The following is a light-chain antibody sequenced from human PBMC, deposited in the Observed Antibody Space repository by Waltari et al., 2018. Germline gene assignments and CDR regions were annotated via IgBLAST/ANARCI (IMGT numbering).Light chain of an antibody. CDR1: QSVTNY. J-gene: IGKJ4*01. V-gene: IGKV3-11*01. CDR2: DTS. Sequence: DIVLTQSPAILSLSPGERASLSCRASQSVTNYLAWYQQKPCQAPRLLIYDTSNRATGIPARFSGSGFGTDFTLTISSLEPEDLEVYYCQQRRNWPLTFGGGTKVEIK. CDR3: QQRRNWPLT.